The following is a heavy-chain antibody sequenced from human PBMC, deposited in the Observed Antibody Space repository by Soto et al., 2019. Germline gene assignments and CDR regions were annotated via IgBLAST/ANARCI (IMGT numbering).Heavy chain of an antibody. CDR1: GGTFSSYA. CDR2: IIPMYGPA. CDR3: ARVTSMVRGVIDNWFDP. J-gene: IGHJ5*02. Sequence: QVPMVQSGAEVKKPGSSVTVSCQASGGTFSSYAIHWVRQAPVQGLEWMGGIIPMYGPAKYAQRFQGRVTITADESTTTVYKEPTSLTSQETSVYYCARVTSMVRGVIDNWFDPWGHGTLVTVSS. V-gene: IGHV1-69*01. D-gene: IGHD3-10*01.